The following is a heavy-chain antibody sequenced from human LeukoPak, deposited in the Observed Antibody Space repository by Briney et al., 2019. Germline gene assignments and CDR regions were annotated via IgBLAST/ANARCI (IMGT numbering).Heavy chain of an antibody. CDR1: GYTFTGYY. V-gene: IGHV1-2*02. D-gene: IGHD6-13*01. CDR2: INPNSGGT. Sequence: GASVKASCKASGYTFTGYYMHWVRQAPGQGLERMGWINPNSGGTNYAQKFQGRVTMTRDTSISTAYMELSRLRSDDTAVYYCAREIDIAAAGFDYWGQGTLVTVSS. J-gene: IGHJ4*02. CDR3: AREIDIAAAGFDY.